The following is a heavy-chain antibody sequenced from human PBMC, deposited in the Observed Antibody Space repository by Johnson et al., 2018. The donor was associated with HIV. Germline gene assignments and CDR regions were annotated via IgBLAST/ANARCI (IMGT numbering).Heavy chain of an antibody. CDR3: AKAGQMVAATSAFDI. D-gene: IGHD2-15*01. CDR2: LFSGGDT. CDR1: GFSVSSNY. Sequence: VQLVESGGGVVQPGRSLRLSCAASGFSVSSNYMTWVRQAPGKGLEWVSVLFSGGDTYYADSVRGRFTISRDNSKTTLYLQMNSLRAEDTAVYYCAKAGQMVAATSAFDIWGQGTMVTISS. J-gene: IGHJ3*02. V-gene: IGHV3-66*01.